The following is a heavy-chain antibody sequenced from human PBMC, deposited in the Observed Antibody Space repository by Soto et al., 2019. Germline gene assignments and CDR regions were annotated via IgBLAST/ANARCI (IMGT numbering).Heavy chain of an antibody. J-gene: IGHJ4*02. CDR3: GRVTYYYDSSGYYYPYYFDY. Sequence: ASVKVSCKASGYTFTSYGISWVRQAPGQGLEWMGWISAYNGNTNYAQKLQGRVTMTTDTSTSTAYMELRSLRSDDTAVYYCGRVTYYYDSSGYYYPYYFDYWGQGTLVTVSS. CDR1: GYTFTSYG. CDR2: ISAYNGNT. V-gene: IGHV1-18*01. D-gene: IGHD3-22*01.